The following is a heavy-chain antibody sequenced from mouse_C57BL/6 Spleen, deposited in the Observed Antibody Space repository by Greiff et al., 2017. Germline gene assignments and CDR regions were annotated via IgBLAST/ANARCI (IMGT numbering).Heavy chain of an antibody. Sequence: QVQLQQSGPELVKPGASVKISCKASGYAFSSSWMNWVKQRPGKGLEWIGRIYPGDGDTNYNGKFKGKATLTADKSSSTAYMQLSSLTSEDSAVYFCGRWYYGSSYYYAMDYWGQGTSVTVSS. CDR1: GYAFSSSW. V-gene: IGHV1-82*01. CDR3: GRWYYGSSYYYAMDY. J-gene: IGHJ4*01. D-gene: IGHD1-1*01. CDR2: IYPGDGDT.